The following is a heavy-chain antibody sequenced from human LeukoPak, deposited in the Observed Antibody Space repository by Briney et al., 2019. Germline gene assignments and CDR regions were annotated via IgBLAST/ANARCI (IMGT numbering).Heavy chain of an antibody. CDR1: GYSFTSYW. J-gene: IGHJ3*02. CDR3: ARPANRGDAFDI. Sequence: GESLKISFKGSGYSFTSYWVGWVRQMPGKGREGMGIIFPGDSDTRYSPSFQGQVTISADKSITTAYLQWSSLRASDTAMYYCARPANRGDAFDIWGQGTMVTVSS. D-gene: IGHD2/OR15-2a*01. CDR2: IFPGDSDT. V-gene: IGHV5-51*01.